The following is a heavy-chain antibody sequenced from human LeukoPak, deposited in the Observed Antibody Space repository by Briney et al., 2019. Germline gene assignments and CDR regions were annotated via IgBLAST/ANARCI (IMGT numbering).Heavy chain of an antibody. Sequence: PGGSLRLSCAASGFTFSSYGMHWVRQAPGKGLEWVAVISYDGSNKYYADSVKGRFTISRDNSKNALYLQMNSLRAEDTAVYYCAKGSRYYEFDYWGQGTLVTVSS. D-gene: IGHD1-26*01. CDR1: GFTFSSYG. V-gene: IGHV3-30*18. J-gene: IGHJ4*02. CDR3: AKGSRYYEFDY. CDR2: ISYDGSNK.